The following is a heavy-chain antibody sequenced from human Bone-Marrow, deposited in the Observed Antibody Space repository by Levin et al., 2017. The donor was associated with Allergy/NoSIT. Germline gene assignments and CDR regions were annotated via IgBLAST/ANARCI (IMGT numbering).Heavy chain of an antibody. D-gene: IGHD3-3*02. J-gene: IGHJ4*02. V-gene: IGHV3-49*03. CDR1: GFTFGDYA. CDR3: SRDHFRPGDYFDY. CDR2: IRSKTYGGTA. Sequence: RTGGSLRLSCTASGFTFGDYAMNWFRQAPGKGLEWVSFIRSKTYGGTAEYAASVKGRFTISRDDSNSIAYLQMNSLKTEDTAVYYCSRDHFRPGDYFDYWGQGTLVTVSS.